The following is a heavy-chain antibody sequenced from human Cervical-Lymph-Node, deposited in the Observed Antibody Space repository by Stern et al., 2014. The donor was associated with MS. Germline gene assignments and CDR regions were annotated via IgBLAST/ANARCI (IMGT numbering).Heavy chain of an antibody. CDR3: AREGCSGGSCYLDY. V-gene: IGHV1-2*04. D-gene: IGHD2-8*02. CDR2: INLNSGAT. J-gene: IGHJ4*02. Sequence: QVQLVQSGAEVKKPGASVKVSCKSSGYTFTGHNMHWVRQAPGQGLEWMGWINLNSGATNYAQNFQDWVTMTRDTSISSADLERNRLTSDDTAVYFCAREGCSGGSCYLDYWGQGTLVTVSS. CDR1: GYTFTGHN.